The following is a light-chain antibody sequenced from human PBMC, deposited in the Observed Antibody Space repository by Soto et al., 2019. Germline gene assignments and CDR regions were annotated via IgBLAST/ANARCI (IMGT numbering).Light chain of an antibody. CDR3: CSYAGSNTVV. CDR1: SSDVGGYNY. V-gene: IGLV2-8*01. Sequence: QSVLAQPPSASGSPGQSVTISCAGTSSDVGGYNYVSWYQLHPGKPPKLIIYEVTKRPSGVPDRFSGSKSGNTASLTVSGLQTEDEADYHCCSYAGSNTVVFGGGTKLTVL. CDR2: EVT. J-gene: IGLJ2*01.